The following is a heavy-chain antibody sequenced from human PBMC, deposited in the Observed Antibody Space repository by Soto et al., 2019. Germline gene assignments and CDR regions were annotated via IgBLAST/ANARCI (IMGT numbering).Heavy chain of an antibody. CDR2: IYYSGST. Sequence: SETLSLTCTVSGGSISSYYWSWIRQPPGKGLEWIGYIYYSGSTNYNPSLKSRVTISVDTSKNQFSLKLSSVTAADTAVYYCARVKSRFDYGSGSYQQFLDYWGQGTLVTVSS. CDR1: GGSISSYY. V-gene: IGHV4-59*01. CDR3: ARVKSRFDYGSGSYQQFLDY. D-gene: IGHD3-10*01. J-gene: IGHJ4*02.